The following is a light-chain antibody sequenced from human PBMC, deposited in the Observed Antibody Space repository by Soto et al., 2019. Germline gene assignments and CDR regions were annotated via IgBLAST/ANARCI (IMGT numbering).Light chain of an antibody. Sequence: VWTQSPATLSLSPGERATLSCRASLNVNSYLAWYQQKPCQAHRLIIYDASNRAAGIPARFSGSGSGTDFTLTISSLEPEDFAIYYGQQRQYWPTITFGQGTRLEIK. CDR1: LNVNSY. J-gene: IGKJ5*01. CDR2: DAS. V-gene: IGKV3-11*01. CDR3: QQRQYWPTIT.